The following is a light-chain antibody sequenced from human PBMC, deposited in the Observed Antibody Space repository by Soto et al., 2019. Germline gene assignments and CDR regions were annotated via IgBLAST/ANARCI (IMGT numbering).Light chain of an antibody. J-gene: IGLJ2*01. CDR3: SSYAGSNNYVV. V-gene: IGLV2-8*01. Sequence: QSALTQPHSASGSPGQSVSISCTGTSSDIGAYNFVSWYQQHPGKAPRLMIYGVSKRPSGVPDRFSGSKSGNTASLTVSGLQAEDESDYYGSSYAGSNNYVVFGGGTKVTVL. CDR1: SSDIGAYNF. CDR2: GVS.